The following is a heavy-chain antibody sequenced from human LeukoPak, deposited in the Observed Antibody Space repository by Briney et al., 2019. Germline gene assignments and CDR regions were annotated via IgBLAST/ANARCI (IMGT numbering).Heavy chain of an antibody. CDR1: GFTFDDYT. CDR2: ISWNSGSI. D-gene: IGHD2-15*01. V-gene: IGHV3-9*01. J-gene: IGHJ5*02. CDR3: VRGGPSTWS. Sequence: GGSLRLSCAASGFTFDDYTMHWVRQAPGKGLEWVSGISWNSGSIGYADSVKGRFTISRDNAKNSLYLQMNSLRAEDTAVYYCVRGGPSTWSWGQGTLVTVSS.